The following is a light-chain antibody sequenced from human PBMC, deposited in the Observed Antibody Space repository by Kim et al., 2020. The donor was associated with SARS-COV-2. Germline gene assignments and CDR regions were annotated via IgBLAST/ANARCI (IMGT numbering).Light chain of an antibody. CDR2: VKD. J-gene: IGLJ2*01. CDR3: ETCDSSPGVV. V-gene: IGLV1-51*01. CDR1: KPNIRNQS. Sequence: PGSKLTVARAVIKPNIRNQSLSWCVQLPRTAPKLRSYVKDTLPSGIPDRFSGSKSGPSASLGITGLQTRDDADYYCETCDSSPGVVFAGGTQLTVL.